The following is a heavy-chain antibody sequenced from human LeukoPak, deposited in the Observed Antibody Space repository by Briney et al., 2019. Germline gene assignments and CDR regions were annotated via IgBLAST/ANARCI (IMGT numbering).Heavy chain of an antibody. D-gene: IGHD2-2*01. J-gene: IGHJ6*03. Sequence: ASVKVSCKASGYTFTSYGISWVRQAPGQGLEWMGWISAYNGNTNYAQKFQGRVTITRNTSISTVYMELSSLTSEDTAVYYCARNGGYCLSTRCYYYYYYMDVWGKGTTVTVSS. CDR3: ARNGGYCLSTRCYYYYYYMDV. CDR2: ISAYNGNT. CDR1: GYTFTSYG. V-gene: IGHV1-18*01.